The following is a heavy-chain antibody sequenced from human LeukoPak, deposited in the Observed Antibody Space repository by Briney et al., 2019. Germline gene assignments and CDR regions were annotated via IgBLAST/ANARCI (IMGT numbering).Heavy chain of an antibody. CDR3: ARLYGTYPGWFDP. CDR2: LWYDGSNK. J-gene: IGHJ5*02. Sequence: GGSLRLFCAASGFTFSSYGMHWVRQAPGKGLEWVAVLWYDGSNKYYADSVKGRFTISRDNSKNTLYLQMNSLRAEDTAVYYCARLYGTYPGWFDPWGQGTLVTVSS. V-gene: IGHV3-33*01. D-gene: IGHD4-17*01. CDR1: GFTFSSYG.